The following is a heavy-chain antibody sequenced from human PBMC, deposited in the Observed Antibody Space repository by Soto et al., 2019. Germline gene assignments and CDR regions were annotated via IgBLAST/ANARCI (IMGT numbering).Heavy chain of an antibody. Sequence: SETLSLTCTVAGGSISSSSYYWGWIRQSPGKGLEWIGSIYYSGSTYYNPSLKSRVTISVDTSKNQFSLKLSSVTAADTAVYYCARQGPMVLGVTDIPAWSWGAYYYYGMDVWGQGTTVTVS. CDR3: ARQGPMVLGVTDIPAWSWGAYYYYGMDV. V-gene: IGHV4-39*01. D-gene: IGHD3-10*01. CDR1: GGSISSSSYY. J-gene: IGHJ6*01. CDR2: IYYSGST.